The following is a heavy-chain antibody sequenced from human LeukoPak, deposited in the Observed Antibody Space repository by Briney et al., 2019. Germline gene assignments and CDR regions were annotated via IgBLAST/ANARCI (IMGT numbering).Heavy chain of an antibody. Sequence: PGGSLRLSCAASGFTFSSYSMNWVRQAPGKGLEWVSYISSSGSTIYYADSVKGRFTISRDNAKNSLYLQMNSLRAEDTAVYYCARVGEGSGSFDYWGQGTLVTVSS. D-gene: IGHD1-26*01. CDR2: ISSSGSTI. J-gene: IGHJ4*02. CDR1: GFTFSSYS. V-gene: IGHV3-48*04. CDR3: ARVGEGSGSFDY.